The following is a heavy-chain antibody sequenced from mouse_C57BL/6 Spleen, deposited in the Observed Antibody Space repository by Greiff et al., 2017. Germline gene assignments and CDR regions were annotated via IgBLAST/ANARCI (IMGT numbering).Heavy chain of an antibody. V-gene: IGHV1-82*01. D-gene: IGHD2-1*01. CDR1: GYAFSSSW. CDR2: IYPGDGDT. Sequence: VQLQQSGPELVKPGASVKISCKASGYAFSSSWMNWVKQRPGKGFEWIGRIYPGDGDTNYNGKFKGKATLTADKSSSTAYMQLSSLTSEDSAVYFCAREDYGNPVLDVWGTGTTVTVSS. CDR3: AREDYGNPVLDV. J-gene: IGHJ1*03.